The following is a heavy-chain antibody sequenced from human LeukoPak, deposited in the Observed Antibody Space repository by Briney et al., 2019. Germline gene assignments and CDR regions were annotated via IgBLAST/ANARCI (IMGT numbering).Heavy chain of an antibody. CDR1: GGSISSYY. D-gene: IGHD3-10*01. CDR3: ASSEVLLWFGESPEYYFDY. Sequence: SETLSLTCTVSGGSISSYYWSWIRQPPGKGLEWIGYIYYSGSTNYNPSLKSRVTIPVDTSKNQFSLKLSSVTAADTAVYYCASSEVLLWFGESPEYYFDYWGQGTLVTVSS. J-gene: IGHJ4*02. V-gene: IGHV4-59*01. CDR2: IYYSGST.